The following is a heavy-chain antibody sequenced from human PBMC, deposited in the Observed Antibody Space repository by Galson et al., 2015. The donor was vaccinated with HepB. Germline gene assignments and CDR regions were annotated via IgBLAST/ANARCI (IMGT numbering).Heavy chain of an antibody. V-gene: IGHV3-23*01. CDR1: GFTFSSYA. D-gene: IGHD4-17*01. Sequence: SLRLSCAASGFTFSSYAMSWVRQAPGKGLEWVSAVSGSGGSTYYADSVKGRFTISRDNSENTLYLQMNSLRAEDTAVYYCAKTGDGDHHPWYFDLWGRGTLVTVSS. J-gene: IGHJ2*01. CDR3: AKTGDGDHHPWYFDL. CDR2: VSGSGGST.